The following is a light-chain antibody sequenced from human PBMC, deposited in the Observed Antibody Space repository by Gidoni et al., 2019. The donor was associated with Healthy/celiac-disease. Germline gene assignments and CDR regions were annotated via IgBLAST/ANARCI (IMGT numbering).Light chain of an antibody. CDR3: QQYGSSPPWT. Sequence: EIVLTQSPGTLSLSPGERATLSCRASQSVRSSYLAWYQQKPGQAPRLLIYGASSRATGIPDRFSGSGSGTDFTLTIGRLEPEDFAVYYCQQYGSSPPWTFGQGTKVEIK. CDR1: QSVRSSY. CDR2: GAS. J-gene: IGKJ1*01. V-gene: IGKV3-20*01.